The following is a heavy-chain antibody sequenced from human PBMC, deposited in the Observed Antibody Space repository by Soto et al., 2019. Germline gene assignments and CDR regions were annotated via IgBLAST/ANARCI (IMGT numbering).Heavy chain of an antibody. CDR3: ARGLAVTRDAFDI. V-gene: IGHV1-8*01. CDR1: GYTFTNYD. D-gene: IGHD4-4*01. CDR2: MTPKSDDT. J-gene: IGHJ3*02. Sequence: QVQLVQAGAEVKKPGASVKVSCKASGYTFTNYDVNWVRQAPGQGLEWVGWMTPKSDDTGYAQKFQGRVTLTRNTSISTAYMELSSLTSEDTAVYYCARGLAVTRDAFDIWGQWTMVTVSS.